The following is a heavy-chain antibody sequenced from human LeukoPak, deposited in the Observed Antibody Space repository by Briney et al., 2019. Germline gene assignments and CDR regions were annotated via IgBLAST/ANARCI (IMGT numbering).Heavy chain of an antibody. Sequence: ASVKVSCKASGYSFITYGISWVRQAPGQGLEWMGWISAYNRSKDYAQNLQGRVTMTTDTSTSTAYMEMRSLRSDDTAVYYCARPYDSSGYYNYYFDNWGQGTLVTVSS. V-gene: IGHV1-18*01. J-gene: IGHJ4*02. CDR2: ISAYNRSK. CDR3: ARPYDSSGYYNYYFDN. D-gene: IGHD3-22*01. CDR1: GYSFITYG.